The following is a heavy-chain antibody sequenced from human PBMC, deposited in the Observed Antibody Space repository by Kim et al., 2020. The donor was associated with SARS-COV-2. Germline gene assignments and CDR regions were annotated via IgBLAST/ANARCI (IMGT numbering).Heavy chain of an antibody. V-gene: IGHV3-11*04. D-gene: IGHD1-1*01. J-gene: IGHJ4*02. Sequence: ADAVKGRFTITRDNAKNWLFLEMNGLRAEDTAVYFCARALGDKYKYFFDYWGQGTLVTVSS. CDR3: ARALGDKYKYFFDY.